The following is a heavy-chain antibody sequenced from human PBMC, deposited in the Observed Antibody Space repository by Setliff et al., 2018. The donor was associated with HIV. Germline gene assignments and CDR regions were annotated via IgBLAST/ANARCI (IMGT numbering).Heavy chain of an antibody. CDR2: IYYSGSA. Sequence: SETLSLTCTVSGGSISGSPYFWGWIRQSPGKGLEWIGFIYYSGSAHYNPSLKSRVTISVETSNNQFSLKLTSVTAADTAVYYCARYVPRATFDYWGQGTLVTVSS. D-gene: IGHD2-15*01. V-gene: IGHV4-39*01. CDR3: ARYVPRATFDY. J-gene: IGHJ4*02. CDR1: GGSISGSPYF.